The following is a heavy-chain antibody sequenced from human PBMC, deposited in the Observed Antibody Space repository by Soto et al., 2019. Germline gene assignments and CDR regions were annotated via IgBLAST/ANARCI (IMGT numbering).Heavy chain of an antibody. CDR3: AHKGPEDWPLDY. CDR2: IYWDDSK. Sequence: QITLKESGPTLVRPTQTLTLTCAFSGFSLSTSGVGVGWTRQPPGKALEWLAVIYWDDSKHYSPSLRSRLTITKDTSKNQMLLTTTNMDPMHPCTYYCAHKGPEDWPLDYWGQGTLVSVSS. V-gene: IGHV2-5*02. CDR1: GFSLSTSGVG. D-gene: IGHD3-9*01. J-gene: IGHJ4*02.